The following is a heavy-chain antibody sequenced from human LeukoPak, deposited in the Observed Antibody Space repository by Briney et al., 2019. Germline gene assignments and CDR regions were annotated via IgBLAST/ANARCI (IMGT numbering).Heavy chain of an antibody. D-gene: IGHD6-13*01. CDR1: GGSISSYY. Sequence: SETLSLTCTVSGGSISSYYWSWIRQPPGKGLEWIGYIHYSGSTNYNPSLKSRVTISVDTSKNQFSLKLSSVTAADTAVYYCARQIGLVGSSWSIFDYWGQGTLVTVSS. CDR3: ARQIGLVGSSWSIFDY. CDR2: IHYSGST. V-gene: IGHV4-59*08. J-gene: IGHJ4*02.